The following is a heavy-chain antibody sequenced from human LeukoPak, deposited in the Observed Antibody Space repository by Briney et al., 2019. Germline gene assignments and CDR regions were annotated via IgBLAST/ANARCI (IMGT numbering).Heavy chain of an antibody. J-gene: IGHJ5*02. D-gene: IGHD3-22*01. V-gene: IGHV4-61*01. Sequence: SETLSLTCTVSNYSISSAYYWTWIRQPPGKGLEWIGYIYYSGSTNYNPSLKSRVTISVDTSKNQFSLKLSSVTAADTAVYYCARDLDYYDSSGYYVGWFDPWGQGTLVTVSS. CDR3: ARDLDYYDSSGYYVGWFDP. CDR1: NYSISSAYY. CDR2: IYYSGST.